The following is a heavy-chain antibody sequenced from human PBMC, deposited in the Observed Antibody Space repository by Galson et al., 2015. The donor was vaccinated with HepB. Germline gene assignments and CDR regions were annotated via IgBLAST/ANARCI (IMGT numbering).Heavy chain of an antibody. CDR2: FDPEDGET. CDR3: ATASKQQGIIDY. J-gene: IGHJ4*02. CDR1: GYTLTELS. Sequence: SVKVSCKVSGYTLTELSMHWVRQAPGKGLEWMGGFDPEDGETIYAQKFQGRVTMTEDTSTDTAYMELSSLRSEDTAVYYCATASKQQGIIDYWGQGTLVTVSS. D-gene: IGHD6-13*01. V-gene: IGHV1-24*01.